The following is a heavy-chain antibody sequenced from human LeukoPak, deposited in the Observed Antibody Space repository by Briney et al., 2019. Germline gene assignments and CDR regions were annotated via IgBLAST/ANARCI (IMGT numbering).Heavy chain of an antibody. J-gene: IGHJ6*04. CDR2: IIPIFGTA. D-gene: IGHD6-19*01. CDR3: ARVETGSSGWNGMDV. Sequence: SVKVSCKASGGTFSSYAISWVRQAPGQGLEWMGGIIPIFGTANYAQKFQGRVTITADKSTSTAYMELSSLRSEDTAVYYCARVETGSSGWNGMDVWGKGTTVTVSS. CDR1: GGTFSSYA. V-gene: IGHV1-69*06.